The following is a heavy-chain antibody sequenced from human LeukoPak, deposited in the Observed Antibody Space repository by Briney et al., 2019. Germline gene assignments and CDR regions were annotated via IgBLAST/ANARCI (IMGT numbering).Heavy chain of an antibody. D-gene: IGHD4-17*01. Sequence: SETLSLTCTVSGGSISSYYWSWIRQPPGKGLEWIGYIYYSGSTNYTPSLKSRVTISVDTSKNQFSLKLSSVTAADTAVYYCAGHAHGDYVWLWGQGTLVTVSS. CDR1: GGSISSYY. CDR2: IYYSGST. V-gene: IGHV4-59*08. J-gene: IGHJ4*02. CDR3: AGHAHGDYVWL.